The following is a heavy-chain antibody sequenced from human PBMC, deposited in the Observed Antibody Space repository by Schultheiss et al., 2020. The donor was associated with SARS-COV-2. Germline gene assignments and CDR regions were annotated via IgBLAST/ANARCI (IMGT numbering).Heavy chain of an antibody. D-gene: IGHD1-14*01. CDR1: GYTFTGYY. CDR3: ARDNKGTSGGYYYYYGMDV. V-gene: IGHV1-2*02. CDR2: IIPILGIA. Sequence: ASVKVSCKASGYTFTGYYMHWVRQAPGQGLEWMGRIIPILGIANYAQKFQGRVTMTTDTSTSTAYMELRSLRSDDTAVYYCARDNKGTSGGYYYYYGMDVWGQGTTVTVSS. J-gene: IGHJ6*02.